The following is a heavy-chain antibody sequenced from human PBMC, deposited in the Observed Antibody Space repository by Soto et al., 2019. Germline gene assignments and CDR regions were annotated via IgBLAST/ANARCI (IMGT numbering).Heavy chain of an antibody. Sequence: QVQLVQSGAEVRKPGSSVKVSCKASGGTFSRHAISWVRQAPGQGLEWMGGIIPIFGTANHAQKFQGRVTIIADESTSTVYMELRSLRSDDPAVYYCARDFGSDLSAPGAVFDYWGQGTVVTVSS. CDR1: GGTFSRHA. D-gene: IGHD3-3*01. CDR3: ARDFGSDLSAPGAVFDY. J-gene: IGHJ4*02. CDR2: IIPIFGTA. V-gene: IGHV1-69*01.